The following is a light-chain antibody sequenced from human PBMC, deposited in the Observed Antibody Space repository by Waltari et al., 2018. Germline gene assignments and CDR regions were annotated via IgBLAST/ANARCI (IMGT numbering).Light chain of an antibody. Sequence: QSALTQPRSVSVSPGQSVTISCTGTSSDVGGYNYVSWYQQHPGNAPKLMIYDVSKRPSGVPDRFSGSKSGHTASLTISGLQAEDEADYYCCSYAGSYTWVFGGGTKLTVL. CDR3: CSYAGSYTWV. CDR1: SSDVGGYNY. J-gene: IGLJ3*02. CDR2: DVS. V-gene: IGLV2-11*01.